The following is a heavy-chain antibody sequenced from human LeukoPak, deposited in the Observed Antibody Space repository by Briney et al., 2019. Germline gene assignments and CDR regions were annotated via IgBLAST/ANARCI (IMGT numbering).Heavy chain of an antibody. Sequence: GGSLRLSCAASGFTFSSYAMHWVRQAPGKGLEWVAVISYDGSNKYYADSVKGRFTISRDNAKNSLYLQMNSLRAEDTALYYCAKESGSYTAFDIWGQGTMVTVSS. CDR2: ISYDGSNK. J-gene: IGHJ3*02. V-gene: IGHV3-30-3*01. CDR1: GFTFSSYA. CDR3: AKESGSYTAFDI. D-gene: IGHD1-26*01.